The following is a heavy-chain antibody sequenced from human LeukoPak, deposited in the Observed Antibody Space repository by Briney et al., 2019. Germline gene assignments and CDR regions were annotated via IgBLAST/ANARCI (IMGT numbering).Heavy chain of an antibody. Sequence: PGGSLRLSCAASGFTFSSYSMNWVRQAPGKGLEWVSSISSSSSYIYYADSVKGRFTISRDNAKNSLYLQMNSLRAEDTAVYYCAREEAVNFFYYYGMDVWGQGTTVTVSS. CDR2: ISSSSSYI. J-gene: IGHJ6*02. CDR1: GFTFSSYS. CDR3: AREEAVNFFYYYGMDV. D-gene: IGHD3-3*01. V-gene: IGHV3-21*01.